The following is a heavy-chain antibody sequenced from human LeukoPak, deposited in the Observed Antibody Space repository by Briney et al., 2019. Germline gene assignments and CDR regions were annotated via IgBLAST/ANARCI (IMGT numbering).Heavy chain of an antibody. CDR2: INSDGSTT. CDR3: VKAKPYYGLSRK. CDR1: GFTFSSFW. V-gene: IGHV3-74*01. J-gene: IGHJ4*02. Sequence: GESLTLSCAVSGFTFSSFWMHWVRHAPGKGLVWVARINSDGSTTNYADSVEGRFTISRDNAKKTLYLQMNSLRANDTALYYGVKAKPYYGLSRKWGEGTLVTVSS. D-gene: IGHD3-10*01.